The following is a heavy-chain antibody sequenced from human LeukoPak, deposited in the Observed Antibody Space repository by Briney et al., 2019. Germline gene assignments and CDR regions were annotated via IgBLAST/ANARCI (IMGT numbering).Heavy chain of an antibody. CDR3: ARRYCSSTSCPDYYDTSGYHYDY. J-gene: IGHJ4*02. D-gene: IGHD3-22*01. CDR1: GYSFTSYW. Sequence: GESLKISCKGSGYSFTSYWIGWVRQLPGKGLEWMGIIYPGGSDTRYSPPFQGQVTISADKSISTAYLQWSSLKASDTAMYYCARRYCSSTSCPDYYDTSGYHYDYWGQGTLVTVSS. V-gene: IGHV5-51*01. CDR2: IYPGGSDT.